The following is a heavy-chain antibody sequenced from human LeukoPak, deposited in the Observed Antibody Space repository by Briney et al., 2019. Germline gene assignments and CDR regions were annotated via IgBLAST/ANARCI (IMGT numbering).Heavy chain of an antibody. CDR3: ASGHYYGSGSPDY. Sequence: PGGSLRLSCAASGFTFSTYWMHWVRQAPGKGLVRVSRINSDGSSTTYADSVKGRFTISRDNAKNTLYLQMNSLRAEGTAVYYCASGHYYGSGSPDYWGRGTLVTVSS. V-gene: IGHV3-74*01. CDR2: INSDGSST. J-gene: IGHJ4*02. CDR1: GFTFSTYW. D-gene: IGHD3-10*01.